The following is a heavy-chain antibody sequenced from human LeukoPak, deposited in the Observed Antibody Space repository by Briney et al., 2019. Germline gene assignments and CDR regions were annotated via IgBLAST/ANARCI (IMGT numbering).Heavy chain of an antibody. CDR3: ARAVVVVPAAIAVYYYYYGMDV. V-gene: IGHV7-4-1*02. CDR1: GYTFISYA. CDR2: INTNTGNP. D-gene: IGHD2-2*01. J-gene: IGHJ6*02. Sequence: ASVKVSCKAPGYTFISYAMNWVRQAPGQGLEWMGWINTNTGNPTYAQGFTGRFVFSLDTSVSTAYLQISSLKAEDTAVYYCARAVVVVPAAIAVYYYYYGMDVWGQGTTVTVSS.